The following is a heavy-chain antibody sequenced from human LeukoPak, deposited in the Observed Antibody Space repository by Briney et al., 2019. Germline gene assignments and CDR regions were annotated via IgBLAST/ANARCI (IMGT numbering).Heavy chain of an antibody. J-gene: IGHJ5*02. CDR2: IYTSGST. CDR3: ERNSDYVWGSYRYGWFDP. Sequence: SETLSLTCTVSGGSISSYYWSWIRQPPGKGLEWIGYIYTSGSTNYNPSLKSRVTISVDTSKNQFSLKLSSVTAADTAVYYCERNSDYVWGSYRYGWFDPWGQGTLVTASS. CDR1: GGSISSYY. V-gene: IGHV4-4*09. D-gene: IGHD3-16*02.